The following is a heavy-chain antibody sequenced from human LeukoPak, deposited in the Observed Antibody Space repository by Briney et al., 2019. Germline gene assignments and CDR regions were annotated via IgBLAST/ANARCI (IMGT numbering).Heavy chain of an antibody. Sequence: GGSLRLSCAASGFTFSSYAMHWVRQAPGKGLEYVSAISSNGGSTYYANSVKGRFTISRDNSKNTLYLRMGSLRAEDMAVYYCARDGTTMVRGVIIPSWFDPWGQGTLVTVSS. CDR3: ARDGTTMVRGVIIPSWFDP. D-gene: IGHD3-10*01. CDR2: ISSNGGST. CDR1: GFTFSSYA. V-gene: IGHV3-64*01. J-gene: IGHJ5*02.